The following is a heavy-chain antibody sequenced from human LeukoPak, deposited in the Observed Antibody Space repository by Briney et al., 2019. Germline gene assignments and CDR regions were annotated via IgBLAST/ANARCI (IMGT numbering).Heavy chain of an antibody. CDR1: GFTFGTYK. V-gene: IGHV3-7*01. D-gene: IGHD4-17*01. CDR2: IKQDGGEK. J-gene: IGHJ6*02. Sequence: SGGSLRLSCAASGFTFGTYKMSRVRQAPGKGLEWVANIKQDGGEKYYVDSVKGRFTISRDNSRNSLYLQMNTLRVEDTAVYYCVSHSVTTNYYSYAMDVWGQGTTVTVSS. CDR3: VSHSVTTNYYSYAMDV.